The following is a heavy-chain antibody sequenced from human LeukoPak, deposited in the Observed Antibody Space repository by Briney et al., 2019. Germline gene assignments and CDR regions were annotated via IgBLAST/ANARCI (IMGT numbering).Heavy chain of an antibody. D-gene: IGHD5-24*01. Sequence: PSQTLSLTCPISAPSVTSGSYYCNWFRQPAGRGLERTGRTFTSGTTDYSPSLEGRVPAPLDRSKNQFSINLTSMTAADTTVDSCARDPDGLNGYSYWYYMGVWSKGTTVTVSS. CDR2: TFTSGTT. CDR1: APSVTSGSYY. V-gene: IGHV4-61*02. CDR3: ARDPDGLNGYSYWYYMGV. J-gene: IGHJ6*03.